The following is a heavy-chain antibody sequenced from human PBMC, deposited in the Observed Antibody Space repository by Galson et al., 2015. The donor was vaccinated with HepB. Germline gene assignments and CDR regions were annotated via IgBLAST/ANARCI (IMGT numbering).Heavy chain of an antibody. Sequence: SLRLSCAASKFTFSNYWIAWVRQAPGKGLEWVANINQDGSEKYYVDSVKGRFTISRANARNSLFLQMNSLRAEDTAVFYCARVKWADWYYYYYYGMDVWGQGTTVTVSS. CDR1: KFTFSNYW. V-gene: IGHV3-7*05. J-gene: IGHJ6*02. CDR3: ARVKWADWYYYYYYGMDV. D-gene: IGHD3-9*01. CDR2: INQDGSEK.